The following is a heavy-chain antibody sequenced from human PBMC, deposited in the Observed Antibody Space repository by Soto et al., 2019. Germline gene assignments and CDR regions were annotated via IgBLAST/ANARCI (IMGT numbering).Heavy chain of an antibody. CDR3: ASGGSDYGDYGLDY. D-gene: IGHD4-17*01. CDR2: INHSGST. Sequence: QVQLQQWGAGLLKPSETLSLTCAVYGGSFSGYYWSWIRQPPGKGLEWIGEINHSGSTNYNPSLKSRVTISVDTSKNQFSLKLSSVTAADTAVYYWASGGSDYGDYGLDYWGQGTLVTVSS. CDR1: GGSFSGYY. J-gene: IGHJ4*02. V-gene: IGHV4-34*01.